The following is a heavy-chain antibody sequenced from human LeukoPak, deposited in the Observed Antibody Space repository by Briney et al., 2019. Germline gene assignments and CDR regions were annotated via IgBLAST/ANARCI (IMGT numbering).Heavy chain of an antibody. Sequence: PGGSLRLSCAASGFTFSSYWMSWVRQAPGKGLEWVANIKQDGSEKYYVDSVKGRFTISRDNAKNSLYLQMNSLRAEDTAVYYCARADSLRVWAAADPESPFDYWGQGTLVTVSS. CDR3: ARADSLRVWAAADPESPFDY. V-gene: IGHV3-7*01. J-gene: IGHJ4*02. D-gene: IGHD6-13*01. CDR2: IKQDGSEK. CDR1: GFTFSSYW.